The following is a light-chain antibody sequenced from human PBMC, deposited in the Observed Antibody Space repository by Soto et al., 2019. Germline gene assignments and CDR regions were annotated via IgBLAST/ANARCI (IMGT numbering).Light chain of an antibody. V-gene: IGKV1-39*01. CDR3: QQTYSTPYT. CDR2: TSG. Sequence: IHMTQSPSSLSASVGDRITVTCRASQRITTYVNWYQLKPGEAPKLLISTSGTLQRGVPSRFSGSGSGTDFTLTISGLQPAAFATYFCQQTYSTPYTFGQGTRLEIK. J-gene: IGKJ2*01. CDR1: QRITTY.